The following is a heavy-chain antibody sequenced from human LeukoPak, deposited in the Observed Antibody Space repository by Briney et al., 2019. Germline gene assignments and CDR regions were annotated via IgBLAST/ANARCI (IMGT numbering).Heavy chain of an antibody. J-gene: IGHJ5*02. CDR2: INHSGST. V-gene: IGHV4-34*01. Sequence: PSETLSLTCAVYGGSFSGYYWSWIRQPPGKGLEWIGEINHSGSTNYNPSLKSRVTISVDTSKNQFSLKLSSVTAADTAVYYCARAFYGSGRARFDPWGQGTLVTVSS. CDR1: GGSFSGYY. D-gene: IGHD3-10*01. CDR3: ARAFYGSGRARFDP.